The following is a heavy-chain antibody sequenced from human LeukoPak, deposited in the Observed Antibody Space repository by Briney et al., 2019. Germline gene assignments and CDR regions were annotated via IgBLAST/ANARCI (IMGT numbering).Heavy chain of an antibody. CDR2: IHYTGST. Sequence: SETLSLTCSASRGAITRSTDYWGWIRQPPGRGLEWIGFIHYTGSTKYNLSLKSRVTLSVDTSKNQFSLQMSSVTAADTAVYYCARANYYVSGSYGLDVWGQGTTVTVSS. V-gene: IGHV4-39*01. D-gene: IGHD3-10*01. CDR3: ARANYYVSGSYGLDV. CDR1: RGAITRSTDY. J-gene: IGHJ6*02.